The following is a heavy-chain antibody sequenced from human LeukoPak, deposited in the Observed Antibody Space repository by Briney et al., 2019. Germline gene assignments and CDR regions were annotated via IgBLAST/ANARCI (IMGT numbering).Heavy chain of an antibody. D-gene: IGHD3-3*01. Sequence: GASVKVSCKASGYTFTSYDINWARQATGQGLEWMGWMNPNSGNTGYAQKFQGRVTMTRNTSISTAYMELSSLRSEDTAVYYCARGPVNDFWSGTSLVAFDIWGQGTLVTVSS. J-gene: IGHJ4*02. CDR1: GYTFTSYD. CDR3: ARGPVNDFWSGTSLVAFDI. CDR2: MNPNSGNT. V-gene: IGHV1-8*01.